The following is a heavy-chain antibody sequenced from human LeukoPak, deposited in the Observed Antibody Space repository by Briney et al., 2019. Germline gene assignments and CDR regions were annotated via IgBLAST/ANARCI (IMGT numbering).Heavy chain of an antibody. J-gene: IGHJ4*02. Sequence: PGGSLRLSCVDSGFTFSSYTMIWVRQAPGKGLEWVSSISSSSRYIYYADSVKGRFTISRDNAKNSLYLQMNSLRAADTAVYYCARMQHSSSWGAFDYWGQGTLVTVSS. D-gene: IGHD6-13*01. CDR2: ISSSSRYI. CDR1: GFTFSSYT. CDR3: ARMQHSSSWGAFDY. V-gene: IGHV3-21*01.